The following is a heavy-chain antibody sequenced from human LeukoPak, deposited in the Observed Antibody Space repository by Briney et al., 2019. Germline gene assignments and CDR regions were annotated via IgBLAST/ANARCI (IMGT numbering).Heavy chain of an antibody. CDR1: GFTFSNAW. V-gene: IGHV3-15*01. CDR3: ARDWGI. J-gene: IGHJ4*02. D-gene: IGHD3-16*01. CDR2: IKSKTDGGTT. Sequence: GGPPRLSCAASGFTFSNAWMSWVRQAPGKGLEWVGRIKSKTDGGTTDYAAPVKGRFTISRDDSKNTLYLQMNSLRAEDTAVYYCARDWGIWGQGTLVTVSS.